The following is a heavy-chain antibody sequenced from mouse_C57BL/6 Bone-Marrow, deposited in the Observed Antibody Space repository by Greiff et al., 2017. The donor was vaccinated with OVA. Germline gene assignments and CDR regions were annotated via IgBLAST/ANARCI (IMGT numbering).Heavy chain of an antibody. CDR2: INYDGSST. Sequence: EVKVVESEGGLVQPGRSMKLSCTASGFTFSDYYMAWVRQVPEKGLEWVANINYDGSSTYYLASLKSRFIISRDKAKNILYLQMSRLKSEDTATYYCAREGWDAYFDYWGQGTTLTGSS. J-gene: IGHJ2*01. D-gene: IGHD4-1*01. CDR1: GFTFSDYY. CDR3: AREGWDAYFDY. V-gene: IGHV5-16*01.